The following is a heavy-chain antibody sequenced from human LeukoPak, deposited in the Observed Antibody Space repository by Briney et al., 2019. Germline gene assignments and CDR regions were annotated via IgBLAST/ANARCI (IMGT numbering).Heavy chain of an antibody. J-gene: IGHJ4*02. CDR2: IYHSGST. Sequence: SETLSLTCTVSGYSISSGYYWGWIRQPPGKGLEWIGSIYHSGSTNYNPSLKSRVTISVDTSKNQFSLKLSSVTAADTAVYYCASKDGYNGDYFDYWGQGTLVTVSS. V-gene: IGHV4-38-2*02. CDR1: GYSISSGYY. CDR3: ASKDGYNGDYFDY. D-gene: IGHD5-24*01.